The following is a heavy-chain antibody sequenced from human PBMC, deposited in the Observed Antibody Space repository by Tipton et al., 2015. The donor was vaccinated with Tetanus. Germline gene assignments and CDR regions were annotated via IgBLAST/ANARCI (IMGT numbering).Heavy chain of an antibody. CDR3: AREADCSGGSCFSGDFDN. CDR2: VNGGGGRT. Sequence: SLRLSCTASGFTFSSYGMSWVRQAPGKGLEWVAHVNGGGGRTYYAASVKGRFTISRDNSKNTVYMQMNSLRIEDTALYYCAREADCSGGSCFSGDFDNWGQGTQVTVSS. D-gene: IGHD2-15*01. V-gene: IGHV3-23*01. CDR1: GFTFSSYG. J-gene: IGHJ4*02.